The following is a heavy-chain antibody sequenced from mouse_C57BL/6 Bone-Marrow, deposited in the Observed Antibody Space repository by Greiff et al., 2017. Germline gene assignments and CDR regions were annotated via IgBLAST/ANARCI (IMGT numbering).Heavy chain of an antibody. D-gene: IGHD2-1*01. CDR2: IYPGDGDT. Sequence: QVQLQQSGPELVKPGASVKISCKASGYAFSSSWMNWVKQRPGKGLEWIGRIYPGDGDTNYNGKFKGKATLTADKSSSTAYMQLSSLTSEDSAVYFCAKGGNLYSYFDVWGTGTTVTVSS. V-gene: IGHV1-82*01. J-gene: IGHJ1*03. CDR3: AKGGNLYSYFDV. CDR1: GYAFSSSW.